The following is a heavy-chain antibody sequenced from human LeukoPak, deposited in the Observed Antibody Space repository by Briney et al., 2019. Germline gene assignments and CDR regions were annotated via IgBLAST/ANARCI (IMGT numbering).Heavy chain of an antibody. CDR1: GGTFSSYA. J-gene: IGHJ5*02. V-gene: IGHV1-69*05. CDR3: ARGVSPILRYCSSTSCYGWFDP. D-gene: IGHD2-2*01. Sequence: ASVKVSCKASGGTFSSYAISWVRQAPGQGLEWMGGIIPIFGTANYAQKFQGRVTITTDESTSTAYMELGSLRSEDTAVYYCARGVSPILRYCSSTSCYGWFDPWGQGTLVTVSS. CDR2: IIPIFGTA.